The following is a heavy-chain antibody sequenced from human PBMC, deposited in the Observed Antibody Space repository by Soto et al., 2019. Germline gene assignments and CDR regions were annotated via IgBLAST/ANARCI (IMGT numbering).Heavy chain of an antibody. CDR3: AREYYYGMDV. V-gene: IGHV3-11*05. Sequence: QVQLVESGGGLVRPGGSLRLSCAASGFTFSDYYMTWIRQAPGKGLEWVSYITGSSDYTNYADSVKGRFTISRDNVKNSLYLHMHSLRAEDTAVYYCAREYYYGMDVWGQGTTVTVSS. CDR1: GFTFSDYY. CDR2: ITGSSDYT. J-gene: IGHJ6*02.